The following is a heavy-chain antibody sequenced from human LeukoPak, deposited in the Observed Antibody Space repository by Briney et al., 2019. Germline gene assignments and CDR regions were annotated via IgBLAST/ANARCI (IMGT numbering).Heavy chain of an antibody. J-gene: IGHJ4*02. CDR1: GGSFSGYY. CDR3: ARGRRGVLYYFDS. Sequence: SETLSLTCAVYGGSFSGYYWSWIRQPPGKGLEWIGKINHSENTNYNPSLKSRVTMSVDTSKNQFSLKVTSVTAADTAVYYCARGRRGVLYYFDSWGRGTLVTVSS. CDR2: INHSENT. D-gene: IGHD3-10*01. V-gene: IGHV4-34*01.